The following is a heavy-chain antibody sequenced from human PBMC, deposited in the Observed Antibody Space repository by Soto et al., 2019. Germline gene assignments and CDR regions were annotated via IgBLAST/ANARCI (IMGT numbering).Heavy chain of an antibody. D-gene: IGHD3-9*01. CDR2: IYYSGST. J-gene: IGHJ4*02. Sequence: QLQLQESGPGLVKPSETLSLTCTVSGGSISSSSYYWGWIRQPPGNGLEWIGSIYYSGSTYYNPSLKRRVTISVDTSTYQSSLKLSSMTAAATAVYYCARRYYDILAVWIQDTPYFGNFDYWFQGTLVTVSS. V-gene: IGHV4-39*01. CDR1: GGSISSSSYY. CDR3: ARRYYDILAVWIQDTPYFGNFDY.